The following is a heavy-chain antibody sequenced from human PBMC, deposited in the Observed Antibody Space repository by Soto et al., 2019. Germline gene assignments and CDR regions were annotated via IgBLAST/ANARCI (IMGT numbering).Heavy chain of an antibody. J-gene: IGHJ4*02. CDR2: INGSSSTM. Sequence: EVQLVESGGGLVQRGGSLRLPCAASGFTFAIHSMNWVRQAPGKGLGGIPFINGSSSTMYYADSVKGRFIISRDNADSSLYLQMNSLRDADTAVYYCARGDRFRCSGDRCFSDGLFLSWGQGTLVTVSS. V-gene: IGHV3-48*02. D-gene: IGHD2-15*01. CDR3: ARGDRFRCSGDRCFSDGLFLS. CDR1: GFTFAIHS.